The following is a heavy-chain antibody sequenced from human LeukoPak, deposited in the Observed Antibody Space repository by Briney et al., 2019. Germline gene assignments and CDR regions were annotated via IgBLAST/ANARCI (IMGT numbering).Heavy chain of an antibody. CDR2: IRYDGSNK. J-gene: IGHJ4*02. V-gene: IGHV3-30*02. CDR1: GFTFSSYG. Sequence: GGSLRLSCAASGFTFSSYGMHWVRQAPGKGLEWVAFIRYDGSNKYYADSVKGRFTISRDNAKNSLYLQMNSLGAEDTAVYYCARDVNSGSSFYFDYWGQGTLVTVSS. D-gene: IGHD1-26*01. CDR3: ARDVNSGSSFYFDY.